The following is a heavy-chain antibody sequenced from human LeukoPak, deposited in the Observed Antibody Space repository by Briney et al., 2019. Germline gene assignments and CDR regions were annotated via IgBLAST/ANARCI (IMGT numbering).Heavy chain of an antibody. V-gene: IGHV3-30-3*01. CDR3: ARELVRFGEPSGY. CDR2: ISYDGSNK. Sequence: GGSLRLSCAASGFTFSSYAMHWVRQAPGKGLEWVAVISYDGSNKYYADSVKGRFTISRDNSKNTLYLQMKSLRAEDTAVYYCARELVRFGEPSGYWGQGTLVTVSS. CDR1: GFTFSSYA. D-gene: IGHD3-10*01. J-gene: IGHJ4*02.